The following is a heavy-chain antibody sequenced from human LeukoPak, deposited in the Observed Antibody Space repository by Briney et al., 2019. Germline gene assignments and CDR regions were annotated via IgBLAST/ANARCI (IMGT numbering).Heavy chain of an antibody. CDR3: ARVSLGTGTTAYYYYMDV. D-gene: IGHD3-16*02. J-gene: IGHJ6*03. CDR1: GGSISSYY. V-gene: IGHV4-59*01. CDR2: IYYSGST. Sequence: SETLSLTCTVSGGSISSYYWSWFRQPPGKGREWIGYIYYSGSTNYNPSLKSRVTISVDTSKNQFSLKLSSVTAADTAVYYCARVSLGTGTTAYYYYMDVWGKGTTVTVSS.